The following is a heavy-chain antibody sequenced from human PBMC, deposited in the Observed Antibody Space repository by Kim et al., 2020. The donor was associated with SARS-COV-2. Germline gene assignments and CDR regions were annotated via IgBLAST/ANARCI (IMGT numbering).Heavy chain of an antibody. V-gene: IGHV6-1*01. CDR3: ARGKYYFDY. CDR2: WYN. J-gene: IGHJ4*02. Sequence: WYNDDAGSVKRRRTINPDTSKNQFSLQLNSVTPEDTAVYYCARGKYYFDYWGQGTLVTVSS.